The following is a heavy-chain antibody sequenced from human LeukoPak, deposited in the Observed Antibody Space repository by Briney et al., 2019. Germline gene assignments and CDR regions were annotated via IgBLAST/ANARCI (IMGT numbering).Heavy chain of an antibody. Sequence: SLSLSPTPSVYTFTIYGISWVRQAPGQGLEWMGWISAYNGNTNYAQNLQGRVTMTIDTSTSTVYMELRSLRSDDTAFYYCARVGGIAVADAFDYWGQGTLVTVSS. V-gene: IGHV1-18*01. D-gene: IGHD6-19*01. CDR3: ARVGGIAVADAFDY. J-gene: IGHJ4*02. CDR2: ISAYNGNT. CDR1: VYTFTIYG.